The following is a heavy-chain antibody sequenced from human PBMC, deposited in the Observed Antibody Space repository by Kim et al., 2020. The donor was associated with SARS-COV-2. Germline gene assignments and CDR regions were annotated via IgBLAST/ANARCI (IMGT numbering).Heavy chain of an antibody. CDR3: ARVPMDSGSWVGGYYFDY. D-gene: IGHD3-10*01. CDR2: IYSGGST. V-gene: IGHV3-53*01. CDR1: GFTVSSNY. J-gene: IGHJ4*02. Sequence: GGSLRLSCAASGFTVSSNYMSWVRQAPGKGLEWVSVIYSGGSTYYADSVKGRFTISRDNSENTLYLQMNSLRAEDTAVYYCARVPMDSGSWVGGYYFDYWGQGTLVTVSS.